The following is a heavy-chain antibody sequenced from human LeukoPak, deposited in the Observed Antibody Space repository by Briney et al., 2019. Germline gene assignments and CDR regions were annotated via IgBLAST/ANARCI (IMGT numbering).Heavy chain of an antibody. V-gene: IGHV3-7*01. Sequence: GGSLRLSCAASGFAVSNNHMTWVRQAPGRGLEWVANIKEDGTDKQYVDSVKGRFTISRDNAKNSLYLQMNSLRAEDTAVYYCARGKDRTYVYWGQGTLVTVSS. CDR3: ARGKDRTYVY. CDR1: GFAVSNNH. J-gene: IGHJ4*02. CDR2: IKEDGTDK. D-gene: IGHD3-16*01.